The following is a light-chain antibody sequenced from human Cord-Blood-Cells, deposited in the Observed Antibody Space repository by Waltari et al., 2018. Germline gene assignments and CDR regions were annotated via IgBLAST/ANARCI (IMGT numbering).Light chain of an antibody. CDR3: SSYTSSSTWV. J-gene: IGLJ3*02. CDR1: SSDVGGYNY. V-gene: IGLV2-14*03. Sequence: QSALTQPASVSGSPGQSITISCTGTSSDVGGYNYVSWYQQPPGKAPKLSIYDVSNRPSGFSNRFSGSKSGNTASLTSSGLQAEDEADYYCSSYTSSSTWVFGGGTKLTVL. CDR2: DVS.